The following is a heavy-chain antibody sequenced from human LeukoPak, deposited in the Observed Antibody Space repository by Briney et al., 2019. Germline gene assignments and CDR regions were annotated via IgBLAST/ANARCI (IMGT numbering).Heavy chain of an antibody. D-gene: IGHD6-19*01. CDR3: ARHKLIAVAGRKYNWFDP. V-gene: IGHV4-39*01. CDR2: IYYSGST. CDR1: GGSISSSSYH. J-gene: IGHJ5*02. Sequence: SETLSLTCTVSGGSISSSSYHWGWSRQPPGRVLEWIGSIYYSGSTYYHPSLKSRLTISVDTSKTQFPLKLSSVTAADTAVYYCARHKLIAVAGRKYNWFDPWGQGTLVTVSS.